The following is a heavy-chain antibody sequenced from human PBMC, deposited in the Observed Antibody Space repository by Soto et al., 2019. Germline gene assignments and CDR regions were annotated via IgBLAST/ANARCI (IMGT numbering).Heavy chain of an antibody. CDR3: AREQIGVAGSTYDY. Sequence: QVQLVESGGGVVQPGTSLRLSCAASGFTFSTYGMHWVRQAPGKGLDWVALIWYDGSRTHYAESVKGRFTISRDNSKNTLLLQMNRLRVEDTAVYYCAREQIGVAGSTYDYWGQGTLGTVSS. CDR1: GFTFSTYG. CDR2: IWYDGSRT. V-gene: IGHV3-33*01. J-gene: IGHJ4*02. D-gene: IGHD6-19*01.